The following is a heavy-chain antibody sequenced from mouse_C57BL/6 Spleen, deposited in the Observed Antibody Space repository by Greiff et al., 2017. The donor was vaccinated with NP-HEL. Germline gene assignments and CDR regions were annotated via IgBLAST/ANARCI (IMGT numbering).Heavy chain of an antibody. Sequence: QVQLQQSGAELVKPGASVKMSCKASGYTFTSYWITWVKQRPGQGLEWIGDIYPGSGSTNYNEKFKSKATLTVDTSSSTAYMQLSSLTSEDSAVYYCARGGYYYGSRGAMDYWGQGTSVTVSS. CDR1: GYTFTSYW. D-gene: IGHD1-1*01. V-gene: IGHV1-55*01. J-gene: IGHJ4*01. CDR3: ARGGYYYGSRGAMDY. CDR2: IYPGSGST.